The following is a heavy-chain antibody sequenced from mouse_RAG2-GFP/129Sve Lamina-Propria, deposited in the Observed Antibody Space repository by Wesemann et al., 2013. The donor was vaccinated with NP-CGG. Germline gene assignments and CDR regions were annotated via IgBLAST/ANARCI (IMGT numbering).Heavy chain of an antibody. CDR1: GYTFTDYY. J-gene: IGHJ1*03. V-gene: IGHV1-26*01. CDR3: ARSPGYWYFDV. Sequence: VLLQQSGPELVKPGASVKISCKASGYTFTDYYMNWVKQSHGKSLEWIGDINPNNGGTSYNQKFKGKATLTVDKSSSTAYMELRSLTSEDSAVYYCARSPGYWYFDVWGTGTTVTVSS. CDR2: INPNNGGT.